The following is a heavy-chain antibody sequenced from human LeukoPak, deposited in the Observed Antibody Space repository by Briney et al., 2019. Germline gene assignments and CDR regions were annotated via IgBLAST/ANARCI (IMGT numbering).Heavy chain of an antibody. J-gene: IGHJ4*02. CDR3: ARRRSSTLIDY. CDR2: IYPGDSDT. Sequence: PGEFLKISCQGSGYSFSSYWIAWVRQLPGEGLEWMGIIYPGDSDTTYSPSFQGQVTISADKSISTAYLQWNSLKASDTAMYLCARRRSSTLIDYWGQGTLVTVSS. V-gene: IGHV5-51*01. D-gene: IGHD3-10*01. CDR1: GYSFSSYW.